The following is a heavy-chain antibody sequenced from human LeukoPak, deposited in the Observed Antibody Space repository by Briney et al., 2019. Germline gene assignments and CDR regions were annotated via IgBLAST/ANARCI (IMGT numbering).Heavy chain of an antibody. V-gene: IGHV3-48*01. D-gene: IGHD3-22*01. CDR2: ISSSSSTI. J-gene: IGHJ4*02. CDR3: ARDPVYYDSSGFDY. CDR1: GFTFSSYS. Sequence: GGSLRLSCAASGFTFSSYSMNWVRQAPGKGLEWVSYISSSSSTIYYADSVKGRFTISRDNAKNSLYLQMNSLRAEDTAVYYCARDPVYYDSSGFDYWGQGTLATVSS.